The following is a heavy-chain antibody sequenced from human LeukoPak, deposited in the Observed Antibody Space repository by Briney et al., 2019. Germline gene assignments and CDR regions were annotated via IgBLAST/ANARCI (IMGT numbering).Heavy chain of an antibody. D-gene: IGHD2-15*01. J-gene: IGHJ4*02. V-gene: IGHV4-59*13. CDR1: GGSISNYY. CDR3: ARSKGNYCSGGNCPGRLIDC. CDR2: IYYSGTT. Sequence: SETLSLTCTVSGGSISNYYWSWVRQPPGKGLEWIGHIYYSGTTNYSPSLKSRVTISVDTSKNQFSLKLNSVTAADTAVYYCARSKGNYCSGGNCPGRLIDCWGQGTLVTVSS.